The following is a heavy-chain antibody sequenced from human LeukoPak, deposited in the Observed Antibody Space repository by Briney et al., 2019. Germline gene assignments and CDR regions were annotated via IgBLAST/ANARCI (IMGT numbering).Heavy chain of an antibody. CDR1: GYTFTSYG. D-gene: IGHD1-26*01. CDR3: ARGFVGGSYMLDY. V-gene: IGHV1-18*01. J-gene: IGHJ4*02. Sequence: ASVKVSCKASGYTFTSYGISWVRQAPGQGLEWMGWISANDGNTNYAQKFQDRVSMTTNTSTTTVYMELRSLTSDDTAVYYCARGFVGGSYMLDYWGQGTLVTVSS. CDR2: ISANDGNT.